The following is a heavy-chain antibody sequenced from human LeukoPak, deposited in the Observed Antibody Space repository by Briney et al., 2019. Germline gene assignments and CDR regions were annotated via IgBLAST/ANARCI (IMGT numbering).Heavy chain of an antibody. J-gene: IGHJ4*02. D-gene: IGHD2-21*02. CDR2: IYHSGST. V-gene: IGHV4-59*12. CDR3: ARARAYCGGDCYLLGVDY. CDR1: GGSISSYY. Sequence: PSETLSLTCTVSGGSISSYYWSWIRQPPGKGLEWIGYIYHSGSTYYNPSLKSRVTISVDRSKNQFSLKLSSVTAADTAVYYCARARAYCGGDCYLLGVDYWGQGTLVTVSS.